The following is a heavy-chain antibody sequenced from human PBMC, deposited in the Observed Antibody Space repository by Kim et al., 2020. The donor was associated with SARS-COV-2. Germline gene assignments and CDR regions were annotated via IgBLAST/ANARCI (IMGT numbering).Heavy chain of an antibody. Sequence: SETLSLTCTVSGGSISSSSYYWGWIRQPPGKGLEWIGSIYYSGSTYYNPSLKSRVTISVDTSKNQFSLKLSSVTAADTAVYYCARHIYYDILTGYYNGNNWFDPWGQGTLVTVSS. CDR3: ARHIYYDILTGYYNGNNWFDP. V-gene: IGHV4-39*01. D-gene: IGHD3-9*01. CDR1: GGSISSSSYY. J-gene: IGHJ5*02. CDR2: IYYSGST.